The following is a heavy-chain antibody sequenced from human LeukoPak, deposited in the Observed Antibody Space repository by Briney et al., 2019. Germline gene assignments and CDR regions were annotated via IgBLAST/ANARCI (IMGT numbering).Heavy chain of an antibody. D-gene: IGHD3-10*01. J-gene: IGHJ3*02. CDR1: GDSISNYY. CDR2: IFYSGST. Sequence: SETLSLTCTVSGDSISNYYWGWIRQPPGKGLEWIGNIFYSGSTYYSPSLRSRVTISLDTSRNQFSLKLNSVTAADTAVYYCAKSNGYGLVDIWGQGTMVTVSS. CDR3: AKSNGYGLVDI. V-gene: IGHV4-39*07.